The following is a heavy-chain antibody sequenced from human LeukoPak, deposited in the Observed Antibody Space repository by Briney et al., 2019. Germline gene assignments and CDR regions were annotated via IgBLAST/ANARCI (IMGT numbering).Heavy chain of an antibody. J-gene: IGHJ3*02. CDR2: ISSSGSTI. Sequence: GGSLRLSCAASGFTFSDYYVSWIRQAPGKGLEWVSYISSSGSTIYYADSVKGRFTISRDNAKNSLYLQMNSLRAEDTAVYYCAREDSSGWYKMNAFDIWGQGTMVTVSS. V-gene: IGHV3-11*01. D-gene: IGHD6-19*01. CDR1: GFTFSDYY. CDR3: AREDSSGWYKMNAFDI.